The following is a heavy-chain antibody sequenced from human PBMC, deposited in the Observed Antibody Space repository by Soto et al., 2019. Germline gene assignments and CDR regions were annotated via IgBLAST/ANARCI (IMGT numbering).Heavy chain of an antibody. Sequence: QVQLQQWGAGLLKPSETLSLTCAVYGGSFSGYYWSWIRQPPGKGLEWIGEINHSGSTNYNPSLKSRVPISVDTSKNQFSLKLSSVTAADTAVYYCASVRIAYYYGSGSYRNYGMDVWGQGTTVTVSS. CDR1: GGSFSGYY. V-gene: IGHV4-34*01. J-gene: IGHJ6*02. D-gene: IGHD3-10*01. CDR3: ASVRIAYYYGSGSYRNYGMDV. CDR2: INHSGST.